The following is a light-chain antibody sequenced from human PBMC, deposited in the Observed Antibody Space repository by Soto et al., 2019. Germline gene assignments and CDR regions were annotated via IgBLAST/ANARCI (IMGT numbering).Light chain of an antibody. CDR1: QSVSSN. V-gene: IGKV3D-15*01. J-gene: IGKJ1*01. Sequence: EIVMTQSPATLSVSPGERATLSCRASQSVSSNLAWYQQKPGQAPRLLIYDASNRATGIPARFSGSGSGTEFTLTISSLQPDDFAVYYCQQYGSSLWTFGQGTKVDIK. CDR2: DAS. CDR3: QQYGSSLWT.